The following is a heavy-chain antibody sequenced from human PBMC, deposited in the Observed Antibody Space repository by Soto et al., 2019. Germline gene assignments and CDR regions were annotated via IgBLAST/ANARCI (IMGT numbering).Heavy chain of an antibody. CDR1: GFAFSTYV. D-gene: IGHD2-21*01. V-gene: IGHV3-64D*06. Sequence: GGSLRLSCSASGFAFSTYVMHWVRQTPGKGLEYVSAISPQGGSTYYADSVKGRFTISRDDSKNTVYLQMSSLRPDDTAVYYCVNMMIARGGFDFWGQGTLVTVSS. J-gene: IGHJ4*02. CDR2: ISPQGGST. CDR3: VNMMIARGGFDF.